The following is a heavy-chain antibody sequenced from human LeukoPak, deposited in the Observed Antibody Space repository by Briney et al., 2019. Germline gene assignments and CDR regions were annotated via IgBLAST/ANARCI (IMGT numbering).Heavy chain of an antibody. Sequence: SETLSLTCAIYGESLSDLYWSWVRQSPGKGLEWIGDINHSGSTNYNPSLKSRVTISLDTSKNQFSLKLSSVTAADTAVYYCARGLGANYYWGQGTLVTVSS. V-gene: IGHV4-34*01. CDR3: ARGLGANYY. J-gene: IGHJ4*02. D-gene: IGHD3-16*01. CDR1: GESLSDLY. CDR2: INHSGST.